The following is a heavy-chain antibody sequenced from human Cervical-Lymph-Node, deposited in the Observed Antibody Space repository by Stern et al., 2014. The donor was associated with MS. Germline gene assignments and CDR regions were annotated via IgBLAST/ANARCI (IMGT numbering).Heavy chain of an antibody. CDR1: GYTFTSYW. Sequence: EVHLVESGPEVKRPGESLKISCQASGYTFTSYWIGWVRQMPGKGLEWIAIIFPGGSDIRYGPSFQGKVTISAEKSRSPAYLQWNNLKASDTAIYYCARHCGFRPGCIDYWGQGTLVTVSS. CDR3: ARHCGFRPGCIDY. CDR2: IFPGGSDI. D-gene: IGHD2-21*01. V-gene: IGHV5-51*01. J-gene: IGHJ4*02.